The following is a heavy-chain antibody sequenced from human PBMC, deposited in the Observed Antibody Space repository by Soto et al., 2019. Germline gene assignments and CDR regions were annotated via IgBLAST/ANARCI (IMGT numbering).Heavy chain of an antibody. V-gene: IGHV2-5*02. Sequence: QITLTESGPTLLKPTQTLTLTCTFSGFSLSTSGVGVGWIRQPPGKALEWLALIYWDDDKLYSPSLKSSLSTXKXXAHTLVVLTVPTMDPVDTVKCYCVRKVLREAAFDYWGQGTLVTVSS. CDR2: IYWDDDK. CDR3: VRKVLREAAFDY. D-gene: IGHD6-13*01. CDR1: GFSLSTSGVG. J-gene: IGHJ4*02.